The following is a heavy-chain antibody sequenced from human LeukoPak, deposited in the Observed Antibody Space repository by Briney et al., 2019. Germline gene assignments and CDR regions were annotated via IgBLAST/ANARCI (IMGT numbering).Heavy chain of an antibody. CDR2: IGTAGDT. V-gene: IGHV3-13*04. D-gene: IGHD6-13*01. J-gene: IGHJ3*02. CDR1: GFTFSSYD. Sequence: GGSLRLSCAASGFTFSSYDMHWVRQATGKGLEWVSAIGTAGDTYYPGSVKGRFTISRENAKNSLYLQMNSLSAGDTAVYYCARAPPAAAGTDAFDIWGQGTMVTVSS. CDR3: ARAPPAAAGTDAFDI.